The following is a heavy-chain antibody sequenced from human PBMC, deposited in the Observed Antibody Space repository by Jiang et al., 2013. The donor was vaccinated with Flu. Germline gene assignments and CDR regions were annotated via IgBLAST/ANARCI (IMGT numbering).Heavy chain of an antibody. J-gene: IGHJ4*02. Sequence: NSYGMHWVRQAPGKGLEWVAVISFDGGSKYYADSVKGRFTISRDNSKNTLYLQMSTLRAEDTAVYYCAKDRIRYFYDNSGYYFDHWGQGTLVTVSS. D-gene: IGHD3-22*01. CDR1: NSYG. CDR3: AKDRIRYFYDNSGYYFDH. CDR2: ISFDGGSK. V-gene: IGHV3-30*18.